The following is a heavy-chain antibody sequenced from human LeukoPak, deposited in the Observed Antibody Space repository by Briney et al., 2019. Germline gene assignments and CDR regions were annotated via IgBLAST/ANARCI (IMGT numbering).Heavy chain of an antibody. CDR3: AGGSSGYYRLTHGY. V-gene: IGHV3-30-3*01. J-gene: IGHJ4*02. CDR2: ISYDGSNK. D-gene: IGHD3-22*01. CDR1: GFTFSSYA. Sequence: GGSLRLSCAASGFTFSSYAMHWVRQAPGKGLEWVAVISYDGSNKYYADSVKGRFTISRDNSKNTLYLQMNSLRAEDTAVYYCAGGSSGYYRLTHGYWGQGTLVAVSS.